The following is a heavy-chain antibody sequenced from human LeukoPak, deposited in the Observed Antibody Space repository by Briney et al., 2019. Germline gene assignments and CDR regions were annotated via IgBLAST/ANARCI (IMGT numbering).Heavy chain of an antibody. CDR1: GFTFSGYG. D-gene: IGHD6-19*01. CDR2: IRYDGSNK. CDR3: AKTAVAGTNYYYMDV. J-gene: IGHJ6*03. V-gene: IGHV3-30*02. Sequence: PGGSLRLSCSAPGFTFSGYGMHWVRQAPGKGLEWVAFIRYDGSNKYYADSVKGRFTISRDNSKNTLYLQMNSLRAEDTAVYYCAKTAVAGTNYYYMDVWGKGTTVTVSS.